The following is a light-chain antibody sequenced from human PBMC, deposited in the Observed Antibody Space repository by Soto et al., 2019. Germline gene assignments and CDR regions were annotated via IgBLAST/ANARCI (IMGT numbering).Light chain of an antibody. V-gene: IGLV3-21*04. CDR3: QVWDTSSDRPV. Sequence: SYELTQTPSLSVAPGKTASITCGGDNIGSQSVHWYQHKPGQAPVLVMRYDIDPPSAIPERFSGSNSGNTATLTISRVEAGDEADYYCQVWDTSSDRPVFGGGTKVTVL. CDR1: NIGSQS. CDR2: YDI. J-gene: IGLJ3*02.